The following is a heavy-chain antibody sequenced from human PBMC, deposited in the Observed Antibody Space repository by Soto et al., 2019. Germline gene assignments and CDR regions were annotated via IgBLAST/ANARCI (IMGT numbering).Heavy chain of an antibody. CDR2: IYYSGST. CDR3: ARQLYGSGIVGQH. Sequence: QLQLQESGPGLVRPSETLSLTCTVSGDSISGSNYNWGWIRQPPGKVLEWIASIYYSGSTYYNPSLKSRLPISVDTSKNRFSLKMTSLTAADPAVYYCARQLYGSGIVGQHWGQGTLVTVSS. J-gene: IGHJ4*02. V-gene: IGHV4-39*01. D-gene: IGHD3-10*01. CDR1: GDSISGSNYN.